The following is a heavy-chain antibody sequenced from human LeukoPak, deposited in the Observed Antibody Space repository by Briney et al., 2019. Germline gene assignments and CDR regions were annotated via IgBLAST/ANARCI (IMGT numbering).Heavy chain of an antibody. CDR3: ARGIYYYDSSGYYLEYFQH. D-gene: IGHD3-22*01. CDR2: INPSGGST. Sequence: ASVTVSCKASGYTFTSYYMHWVRQAPGQGLEWMGLINPSGGSTSHAQKFQGRVTMTRDMSTSTVYMELSSLRSEDTAVYYCARGIYYYDSSGYYLEYFQHWGQGTLVTVSS. CDR1: GYTFTSYY. V-gene: IGHV1-46*01. J-gene: IGHJ1*01.